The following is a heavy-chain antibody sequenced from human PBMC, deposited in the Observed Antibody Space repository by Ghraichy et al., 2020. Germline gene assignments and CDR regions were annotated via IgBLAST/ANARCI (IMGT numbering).Heavy chain of an antibody. CDR3: ARYVTKRAGYPYYAMDL. CDR2: INANSGGT. Sequence: ASVKVSCKASGYIFSGYYMYWVRQAPGQGLEWMGWINANSGGTNYAQKFQGRVTMTSDTSISTAYMELSRLRSDDTAVYYCARYVTKRAGYPYYAMDLWGQGTTVTVSS. V-gene: IGHV1-2*02. CDR1: GYIFSGYY. D-gene: IGHD4-11*01. J-gene: IGHJ6*02.